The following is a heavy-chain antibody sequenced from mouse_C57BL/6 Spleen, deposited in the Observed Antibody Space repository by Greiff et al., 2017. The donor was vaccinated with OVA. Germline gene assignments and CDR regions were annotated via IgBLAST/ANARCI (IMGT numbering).Heavy chain of an antibody. D-gene: IGHD1-1*01. Sequence: EVKVVESGGDLVKPGGSLKLSCAASGFTFSSYGMSWVRQTPDKRLEWVATISSGGSYTYYPDSVKGRFTISRDNAKNTLYLQMSSLKSEDTAMYYGARPDYYGRREAWFAYWGQGTLGTVSA. CDR2: ISSGGSYT. J-gene: IGHJ3*01. CDR1: GFTFSSYG. CDR3: ARPDYYGRREAWFAY. V-gene: IGHV5-6*01.